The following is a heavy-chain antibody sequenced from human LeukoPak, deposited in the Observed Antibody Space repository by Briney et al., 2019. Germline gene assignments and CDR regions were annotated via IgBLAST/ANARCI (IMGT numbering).Heavy chain of an antibody. J-gene: IGHJ4*02. CDR3: ASEVADYDSSGYYEL. D-gene: IGHD3-22*01. CDR2: IYTSGST. Sequence: SETLSLTCTVSGGSIRSYYWSWIRQPAGKGLEWIGRIYTSGSTNYNPSLKSRVTISVDTSKNQFSLKLSSVTAADTAVYYCASEVADYDSSGYYELWGQGTLVTVSS. CDR1: GGSIRSYY. V-gene: IGHV4-4*07.